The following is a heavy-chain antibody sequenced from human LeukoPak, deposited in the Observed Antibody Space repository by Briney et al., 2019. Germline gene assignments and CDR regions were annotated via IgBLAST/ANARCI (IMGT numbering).Heavy chain of an antibody. D-gene: IGHD3-10*01. V-gene: IGHV3-30-3*01. J-gene: IGHJ4*02. CDR1: GFTFNSYT. CDR3: ATSSVVREIDY. Sequence: TGGSLRLSCAASGFTFNSYTVHWVRQAPGKGLEWVAVISYDGSNKYYADSVKGRFTISRDNSKNTLYLQMNSLRDEDTAVYYCATSSVVREIDYWGQGTLVTVSS. CDR2: ISYDGSNK.